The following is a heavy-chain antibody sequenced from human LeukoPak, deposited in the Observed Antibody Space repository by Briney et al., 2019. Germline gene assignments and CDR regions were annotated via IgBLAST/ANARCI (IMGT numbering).Heavy chain of an antibody. D-gene: IGHD1-26*01. CDR3: ARFIVGAPFGAFDI. CDR2: IYYSGST. Sequence: SETLSLTCTVSGGSISSYYWSWIRQPPGKGLEWIGYIYYSGSTNYNPSLKSRVTISVDTSKNQFSLKPSSVTAADTAVYYCARFIVGAPFGAFDIWGQGTMVTVSS. CDR1: GGSISSYY. V-gene: IGHV4-59*12. J-gene: IGHJ3*02.